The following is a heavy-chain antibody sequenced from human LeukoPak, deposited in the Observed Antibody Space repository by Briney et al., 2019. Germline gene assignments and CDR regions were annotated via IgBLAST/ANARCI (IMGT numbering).Heavy chain of an antibody. CDR3: ARHRDGYNHDY. D-gene: IGHD5-24*01. J-gene: IGHJ4*02. Sequence: GESLKISCKSSGYSFTSYWIAWVRQMPGKGLEWMGIIYPGDSEIRYSPSFQGQVTISADKSISTAYLQWSSLKASDTAMYYCARHRDGYNHDYWGQGTLVTVSS. CDR1: GYSFTSYW. V-gene: IGHV5-51*01. CDR2: IYPGDSEI.